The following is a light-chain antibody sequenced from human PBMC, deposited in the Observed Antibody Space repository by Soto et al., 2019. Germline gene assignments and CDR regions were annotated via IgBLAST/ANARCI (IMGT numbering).Light chain of an antibody. J-gene: IGKJ4*01. CDR3: QQRSKWPLT. CDR2: DAS. Sequence: EIVLTQSPATLSLSPGERAALSCRASQSVSSSLVWYQQKPGQAPRLLIYDASNRATGIPARFSGSGSGTDFNLTISSLEPENFAVYYCQQRSKWPLTFGGGTKVEIK. CDR1: QSVSSS. V-gene: IGKV3-11*01.